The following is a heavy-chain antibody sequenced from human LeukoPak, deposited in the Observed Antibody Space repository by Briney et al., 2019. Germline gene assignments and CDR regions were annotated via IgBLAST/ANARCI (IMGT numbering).Heavy chain of an antibody. D-gene: IGHD3-22*01. J-gene: IGHJ5*02. CDR2: IYYSGST. CDR1: GGSISGYY. V-gene: IGHV4-31*03. Sequence: KPSETLSLTCTVSGGSISGYYWSWIRQHPGKGLEWIGYIYYSGSTYYNPSLKSRVTISVDTSKNQFSLKLSSVTAADTAVYYCARAPTYYYDSSGARGFDPWGQGTLVTVSS. CDR3: ARAPTYYYDSSGARGFDP.